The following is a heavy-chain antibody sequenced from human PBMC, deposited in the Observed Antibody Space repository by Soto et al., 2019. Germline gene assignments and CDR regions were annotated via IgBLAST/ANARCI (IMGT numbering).Heavy chain of an antibody. CDR1: GGSISSGDYY. CDR2: IYYSGST. J-gene: IGHJ4*02. V-gene: IGHV4-30-4*01. Sequence: QVQLQESGPGLVKPSQTLSLTCTVSGGSISSGDYYWSWIRQPPGKVPEWIGYIYYSGSTYYNPSLESGVTIPVETPKNRFCLKLSFVTAADTAVYYCASLSTVTWNCDYWGQGTLVTVSS. CDR3: ASLSTVTWNCDY. D-gene: IGHD4-17*01.